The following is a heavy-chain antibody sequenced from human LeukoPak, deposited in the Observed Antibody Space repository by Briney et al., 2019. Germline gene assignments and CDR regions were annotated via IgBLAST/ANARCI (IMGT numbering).Heavy chain of an antibody. Sequence: GGSLRLSCAASGFTFSSYSMNWVRQAPGKGLEWVSYISSSSSTIYYADSVKGRFTISRDNAKNSLYLQMNSLRAEDTAVYYCASRSSSPYYYYYYYMDVWGKGTTVTVSS. V-gene: IGHV3-48*01. D-gene: IGHD6-6*01. CDR3: ASRSSSPYYYYYYYMDV. CDR1: GFTFSSYS. CDR2: ISSSSSTI. J-gene: IGHJ6*03.